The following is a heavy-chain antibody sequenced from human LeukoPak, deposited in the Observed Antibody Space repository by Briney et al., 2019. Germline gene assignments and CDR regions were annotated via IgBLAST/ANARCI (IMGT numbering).Heavy chain of an antibody. J-gene: IGHJ4*02. CDR1: GFTFSSYW. V-gene: IGHV3-74*01. CDR3: ARGNYYGQDY. CDR2: INSDGSTT. Sequence: GGSLRLSCAASGFTFSSYWMHWVRQAPGKGLVWISRINSDGSTTSYADSVEGRFTISRDNAKNTLYLQMNSLRAEDTAVYYCARGNYYGQDYWGQGTLVTVSS. D-gene: IGHD3-10*01.